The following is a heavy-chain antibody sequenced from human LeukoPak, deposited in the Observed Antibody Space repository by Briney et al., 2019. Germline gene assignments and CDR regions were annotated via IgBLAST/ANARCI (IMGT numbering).Heavy chain of an antibody. D-gene: IGHD3-3*01. CDR3: ARDTYDFWSGSTYGMDV. Sequence: SQTLSLTCAVSGGSISSGGYSWSWIRQPPGKGLEWIGYIYHSGRTYYNPSLKSRVTISVDRSKNQFSLKLSSVTAADTAVYYCARDTYDFWSGSTYGMDVWGQGTTVTVSS. J-gene: IGHJ6*02. CDR2: IYHSGRT. V-gene: IGHV4-30-2*01. CDR1: GGSISSGGYS.